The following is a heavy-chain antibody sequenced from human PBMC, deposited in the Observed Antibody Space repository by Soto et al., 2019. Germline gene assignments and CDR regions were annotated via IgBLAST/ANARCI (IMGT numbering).Heavy chain of an antibody. V-gene: IGHV3-21*01. Sequence: LRLSCAASGSTFSSYSMNWVRQAPGKGLEWVSSISSSSSYIYYADSVKGRFTISRDNAKNSLYLQMNSLRAEDTAVYYCARDRQGYYDSSGYYASGYYYGMDVWGQGTTVTVSS. CDR1: GSTFSSYS. J-gene: IGHJ6*02. D-gene: IGHD3-22*01. CDR3: ARDRQGYYDSSGYYASGYYYGMDV. CDR2: ISSSSSYI.